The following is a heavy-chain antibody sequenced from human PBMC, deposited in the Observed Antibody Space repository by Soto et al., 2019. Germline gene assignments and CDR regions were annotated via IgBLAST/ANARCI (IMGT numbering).Heavy chain of an antibody. Sequence: SETLSLTCAVYGGSFSGYYWNWIRQPPGKGLEWIGEINHSGSTNYNPSLKSRVTISVDTSKNQFSLKLSSVTAADTAVYYCAILSSYIHSGGYYNRHDAFDSWGQGAMVTVSS. CDR1: GGSFSGYY. J-gene: IGHJ3*02. CDR2: INHSGST. V-gene: IGHV4-34*01. D-gene: IGHD3-22*01. CDR3: AILSSYIHSGGYYNRHDAFDS.